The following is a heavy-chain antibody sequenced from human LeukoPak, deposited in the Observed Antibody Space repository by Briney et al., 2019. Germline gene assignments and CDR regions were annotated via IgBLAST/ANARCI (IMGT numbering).Heavy chain of an antibody. V-gene: IGHV3-48*03. D-gene: IGHD5-24*01. CDR2: ISSSGSTI. CDR3: ARDGRDGYSYYFDY. CDR1: GFTFSSYE. Sequence: GGSLGLSCAASGFTFSSYEMNWVRQAPGKGLEWVSYISSSGSTIYYADSVKGRFTISRDNAKNSLYLQMNSLRAEDTAVYYCARDGRDGYSYYFDYWGQGTLVTVSP. J-gene: IGHJ4*02.